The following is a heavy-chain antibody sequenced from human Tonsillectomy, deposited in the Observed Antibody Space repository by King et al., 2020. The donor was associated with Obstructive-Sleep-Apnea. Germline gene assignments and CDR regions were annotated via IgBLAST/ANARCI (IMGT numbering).Heavy chain of an antibody. Sequence: VQLVESGGGVVQPGRSRRLSCAASGFTFSSYGMHWVRQAPGKGLEWVAVISYDGSNKYYADSVKGRFTISRDNSKNTLYLQMNSLRAEDTAVYYCAKEAYCGGDCYFPVYYFDYWGQGTLVTVSS. CDR1: GFTFSSYG. CDR2: ISYDGSNK. CDR3: AKEAYCGGDCYFPVYYFDY. V-gene: IGHV3-30*18. J-gene: IGHJ4*02. D-gene: IGHD2-21*02.